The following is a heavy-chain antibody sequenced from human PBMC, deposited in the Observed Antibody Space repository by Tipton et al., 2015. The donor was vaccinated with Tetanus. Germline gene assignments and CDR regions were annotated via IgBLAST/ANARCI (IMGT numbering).Heavy chain of an antibody. J-gene: IGHJ6*02. V-gene: IGHV4-31*03. D-gene: IGHD3-10*01. CDR3: ARDRGVRGGYYYYHGMDV. Sequence: LRLSCTVSGGSVNSDDYYWTWIRQHPGKGLDWIGYISNSGSTYYNPSLKSRVTISVDTSRKQNSLKVNSVTAADTAVYYCARDRGVRGGYYYYHGMDVWGQGTAVTVSS. CDR2: ISNSGST. CDR1: GGSVNSDDYY.